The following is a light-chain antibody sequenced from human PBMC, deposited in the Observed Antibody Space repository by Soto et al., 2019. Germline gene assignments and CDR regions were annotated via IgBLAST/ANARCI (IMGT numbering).Light chain of an antibody. CDR2: DAS. V-gene: IGKV1-5*01. Sequence: DIQMTQSPSTLSASVGDRVAITCRASQRVIGWLAWYQQKPGRAPRLLIYDASRLESGVPSRFSGSGSGTEFTLTISSLQPDDFATYYCQQYDSTSSTFGQGTKLENK. CDR1: QRVIGW. CDR3: QQYDSTSST. J-gene: IGKJ2*01.